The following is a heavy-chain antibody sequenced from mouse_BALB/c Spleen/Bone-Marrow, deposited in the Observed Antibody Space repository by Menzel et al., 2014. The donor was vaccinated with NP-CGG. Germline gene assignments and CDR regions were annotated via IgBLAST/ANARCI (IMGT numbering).Heavy chain of an antibody. CDR3: ARDYYGSSDY. Sequence: EVKLEESGGGLVQPGGSLKLSCAASGLTFSSYGMSWVRQTPDKRLELVATINSNGGSTYYPDSVKGRFTISRDNAKNTLYLQMSSLKSEDTAMYYCARDYYGSSDYWGQGTTLTVSS. CDR1: GLTFSSYG. J-gene: IGHJ2*01. D-gene: IGHD1-1*01. V-gene: IGHV5-6-3*01. CDR2: INSNGGST.